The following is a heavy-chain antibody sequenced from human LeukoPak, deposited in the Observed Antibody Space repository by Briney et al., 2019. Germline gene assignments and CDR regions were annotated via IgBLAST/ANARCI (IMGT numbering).Heavy chain of an antibody. V-gene: IGHV4-38-2*01. CDR2: IYASGGT. CDR1: GYSISSGYY. D-gene: IGHD2-2*01. Sequence: SETLSLTCAVSGYSISSGYYWGWIRQPAGKGLEWIGRIYASGGTNYNPSLKSRLTISVDKSKNQFSLRLSSVTAADTAVYYCARSVGYCSSASCYVNWFDPWGQGTLVTVSS. CDR3: ARSVGYCSSASCYVNWFDP. J-gene: IGHJ5*02.